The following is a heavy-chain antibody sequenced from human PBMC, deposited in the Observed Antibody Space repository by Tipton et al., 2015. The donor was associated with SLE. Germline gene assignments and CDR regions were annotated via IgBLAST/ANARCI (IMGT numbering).Heavy chain of an antibody. Sequence: SLRLSCAASGFTFSSYWMSWVRQAPGKGLEWVANIKQDGSEKYYVDSVKGRFTISRDDAKNSLYLQMNRLRAEDTAVFYCATGNWGGKGFWGQGTLVTVSS. D-gene: IGHD4-23*01. CDR1: GFTFSSYW. V-gene: IGHV3-7*01. CDR3: ATGNWGGKGF. CDR2: IKQDGSEK. J-gene: IGHJ4*02.